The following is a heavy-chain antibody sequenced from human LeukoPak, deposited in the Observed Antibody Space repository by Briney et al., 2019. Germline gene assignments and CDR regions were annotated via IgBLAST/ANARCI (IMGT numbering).Heavy chain of an antibody. CDR1: GYTFTSYA. Sequence: ASVKVSCKASGYTFTSYAMNWVRQAPGQGLEWMGWINTNTGNPTYAQGFTGRFVFSLDTSVSTAYLQISSLKAEDTAVYYCARQGITMVRGVIQGYYYYYYMDVWGKGTTVTVSS. D-gene: IGHD3-10*01. J-gene: IGHJ6*03. CDR3: ARQGITMVRGVIQGYYYYYYMDV. V-gene: IGHV7-4-1*02. CDR2: INTNTGNP.